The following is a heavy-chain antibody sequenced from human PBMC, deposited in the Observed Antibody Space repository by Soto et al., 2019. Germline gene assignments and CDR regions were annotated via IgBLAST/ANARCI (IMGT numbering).Heavy chain of an antibody. J-gene: IGHJ4*02. Sequence: QVQLQESGPGLVNPSETLSLTCTVSGGSISNYYWIWIRQPRGKGREWIGYIYYTGRSASYNPSLKSRVSISVDTSKNQFSLNMNSVTAADTAVYYCARVSNDYGGNGAFDYWGQGTLVTVSS. CDR1: GGSISNYY. CDR3: ARVSNDYGGNGAFDY. CDR2: IYYTGRSA. V-gene: IGHV4-59*01. D-gene: IGHD4-17*01.